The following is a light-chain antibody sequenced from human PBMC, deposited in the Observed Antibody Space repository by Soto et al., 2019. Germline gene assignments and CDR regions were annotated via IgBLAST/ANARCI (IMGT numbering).Light chain of an antibody. CDR3: CSYAGSYTFVV. Sequence: QSALTQPRSVSGSPGQSGTISCTGTSSDVGGYNYVSRYQQHPGKPHKLMMYDVSKRPSGVPDRFSGSKSGNTASLTISGLQAEDEADYYCCSYAGSYTFVVFGGGTPLTVL. CDR2: DVS. V-gene: IGLV2-11*01. J-gene: IGLJ2*01. CDR1: SSDVGGYNY.